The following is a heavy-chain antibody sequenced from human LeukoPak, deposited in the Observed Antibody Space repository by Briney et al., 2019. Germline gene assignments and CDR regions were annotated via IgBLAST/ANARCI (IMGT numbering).Heavy chain of an antibody. D-gene: IGHD3-3*01. CDR1: GGTFSSYA. CDR3: ASPSRPYDFWSGYLDAFDI. CDR2: IIPIFGTA. J-gene: IGHJ3*02. Sequence: SVKVSCKASGGTFSSYAISWVRQAPGQGLEWMGGIIPIFGTANYARKFQGRVTITTDESTSTAYMELSSLRSEDTAVYYCASPSRPYDFWSGYLDAFDIWGQGTMVTVSS. V-gene: IGHV1-69*05.